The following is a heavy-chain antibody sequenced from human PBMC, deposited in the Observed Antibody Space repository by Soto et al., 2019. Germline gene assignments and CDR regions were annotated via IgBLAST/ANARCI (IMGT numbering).Heavy chain of an antibody. CDR3: ARQPSTTGGVESWFDP. D-gene: IGHD1-1*01. V-gene: IGHV4-39*01. Sequence: QLQLQESGPGLVKPSETLSLTCTVSGGSISSSSYYWGWIRQPPGKGLEWIGSIYYSGSTYYNPSLKSRVTISVDTSKNQFSLKLSSVTAADTAVYYCARQPSTTGGVESWFDPWGQGTLVTVSS. CDR2: IYYSGST. CDR1: GGSISSSSYY. J-gene: IGHJ5*02.